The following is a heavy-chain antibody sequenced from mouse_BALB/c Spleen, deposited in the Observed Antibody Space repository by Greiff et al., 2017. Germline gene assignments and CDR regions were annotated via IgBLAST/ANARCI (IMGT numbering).Heavy chain of an antibody. J-gene: IGHJ2*01. CDR1: GFTFSSFG. V-gene: IGHV5-17*02. Sequence: EVQLVESGGGLVQPGGSRKLSCAASGFTFSSFGMHWVRQAPEKGLEWVAYISSGSSTIYYADTVKGRFTISRDNPKNTLFLQMTSLRSEDTAMYYCARSGGNYPFDYWGQGTTLTVSS. CDR2: ISSGSSTI. CDR3: ARSGGNYPFDY. D-gene: IGHD2-1*01.